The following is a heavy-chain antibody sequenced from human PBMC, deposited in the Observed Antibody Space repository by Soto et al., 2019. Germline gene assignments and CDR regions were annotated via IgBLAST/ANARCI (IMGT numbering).Heavy chain of an antibody. CDR2: ISYSGIT. CDR3: ARDLRGYSYGYDVFDR. Sequence: QVDLQESGPGLLRPSETLSLTCTVSGGSISNFYWSWIRQAPGKGLEWMGYISYSGITNYNPSLKSRITISVDTSKNQFSLKLNSVTAADAAVYYCARDLRGYSYGYDVFDRWGQGTMVTVSS. CDR1: GGSISNFY. D-gene: IGHD5-18*01. V-gene: IGHV4-59*01. J-gene: IGHJ3*02.